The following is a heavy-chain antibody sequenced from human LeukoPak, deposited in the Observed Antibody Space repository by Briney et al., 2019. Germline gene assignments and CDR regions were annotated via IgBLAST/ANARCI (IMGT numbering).Heavy chain of an antibody. CDR1: GFTFSSYG. J-gene: IGHJ3*01. D-gene: IGHD7-27*01. CDR2: IWYDGSNK. Sequence: GGSLRLSCAASGFTFSSYGMHWVRQAPGKGLEWVAVIWYDGSNKYYADSVKGRFTISRDNSKNTLYLQMNSLRAEDTAVYYRAKDLLSGELGNWGQGTMVTVSS. CDR3: AKDLLSGELGN. V-gene: IGHV3-33*06.